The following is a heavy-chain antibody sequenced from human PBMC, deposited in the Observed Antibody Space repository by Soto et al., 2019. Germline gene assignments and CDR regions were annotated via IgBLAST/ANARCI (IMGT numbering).Heavy chain of an antibody. D-gene: IGHD2-21*02. CDR1: GYTFTGYC. Sequence: ASVKVSCKASGYTFTGYCRHWVRQAPGQGLEWMGWINPNSGGTNYAQKFQGWVTMTRDTSISTAYMELSRLRSDDTAVYYCARAHCGGDCYSGVVCWGQGTLVTVSS. CDR3: ARAHCGGDCYSGVVC. V-gene: IGHV1-2*04. CDR2: INPNSGGT. J-gene: IGHJ4*02.